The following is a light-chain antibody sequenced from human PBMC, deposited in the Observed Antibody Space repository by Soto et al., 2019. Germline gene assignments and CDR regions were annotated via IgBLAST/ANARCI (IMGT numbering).Light chain of an antibody. Sequence: EIVMTQSPDTLSVSPGERVTLSCWASQSVTTTLAWYQQKPGQAPRLLIYGASTRATGIPARFSGSGSGTEFTLTISSLQPEDFAVYYCQQYINWPRTFGQGTKVEIK. CDR3: QQYINWPRT. V-gene: IGKV3-15*01. CDR2: GAS. J-gene: IGKJ1*01. CDR1: QSVTTT.